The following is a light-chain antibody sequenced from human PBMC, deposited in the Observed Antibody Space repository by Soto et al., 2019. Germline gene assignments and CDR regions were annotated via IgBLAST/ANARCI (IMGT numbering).Light chain of an antibody. Sequence: IQMTQSPSSLSASVGDRVTISCRASQSISSYLNWYQQKPGKAPKLLIYDASNLKTGVPSRFSGSGSGTDFTFTISSLQPEDIATYYCQQFDNVPITFGQGTRLEIK. CDR1: QSISSY. J-gene: IGKJ5*01. V-gene: IGKV1-33*01. CDR3: QQFDNVPIT. CDR2: DAS.